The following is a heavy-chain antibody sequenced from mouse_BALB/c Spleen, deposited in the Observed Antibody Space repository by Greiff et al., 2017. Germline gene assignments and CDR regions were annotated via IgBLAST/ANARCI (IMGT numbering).Heavy chain of an antibody. Sequence: VQLQESGPGLVAPSQSLSITCTVSGFSLTGYGVNWVRQPPGKGLEWLGMIWGDGSTDYNSALKSRLSISKDNSKSQVFLKMNSLQTDDTARYYCARDYDYDYYAMDYWGQGTSVTVSS. CDR1: GFSLTGYG. J-gene: IGHJ4*01. D-gene: IGHD2-4*01. V-gene: IGHV2-6-7*01. CDR3: ARDYDYDYYAMDY. CDR2: IWGDGST.